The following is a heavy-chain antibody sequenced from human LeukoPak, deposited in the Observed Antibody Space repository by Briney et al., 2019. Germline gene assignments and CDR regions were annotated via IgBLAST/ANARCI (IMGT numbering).Heavy chain of an antibody. V-gene: IGHV3-30*18. Sequence: GRSLRLSCAASGFTFSIYGMHWVRQAPGKGLEWVAVISYHGNNKYYADSVKGRFTISRDNSKNTLYLQMNSLRAEDTALYYCAKTLSSGYYVDCWGQGTLVTVSS. D-gene: IGHD3-22*01. J-gene: IGHJ4*02. CDR2: ISYHGNNK. CDR1: GFTFSIYG. CDR3: AKTLSSGYYVDC.